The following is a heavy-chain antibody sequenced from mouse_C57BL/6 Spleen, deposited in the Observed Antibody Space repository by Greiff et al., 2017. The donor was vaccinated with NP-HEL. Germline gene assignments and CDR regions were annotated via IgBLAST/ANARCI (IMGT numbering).Heavy chain of an antibody. CDR2: IYPSDSET. V-gene: IGHV1-61*01. CDR3: ARDGYGDWYFDV. CDR1: GYTFTSYW. Sequence: VQLQQPGAELVRPGSSVKLSCKASGYTFTSYWMDWVKQRPGQGLEWIGNIYPSDSETHYNQKFKDKATLTVDKSSSTAYMQLSSLTSEDSAVYYCARDGYGDWYFDVWGTGTTVTVSS. D-gene: IGHD2-2*01. J-gene: IGHJ1*03.